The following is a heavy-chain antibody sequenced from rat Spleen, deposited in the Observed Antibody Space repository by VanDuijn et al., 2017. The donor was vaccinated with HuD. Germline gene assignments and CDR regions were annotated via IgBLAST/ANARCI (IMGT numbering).Heavy chain of an antibody. Sequence: QVQLKESGPGLVQPSQTLSLTCTVSGFSLISNGVSWVRQPPGKGLEWIAAISSGGSTYYNSALKSRLNINRDTSKSKVFLKMNSLQTEDTAIYFCARSQTGDYWGQGVMVTVSS. V-gene: IGHV2S12*01. D-gene: IGHD5-1*01. CDR3: ARSQTGDY. CDR2: ISSGGST. CDR1: GFSLISNG. J-gene: IGHJ2*01.